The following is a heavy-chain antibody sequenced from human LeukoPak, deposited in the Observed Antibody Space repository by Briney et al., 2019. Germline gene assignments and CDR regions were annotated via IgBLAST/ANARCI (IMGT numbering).Heavy chain of an antibody. V-gene: IGHV3-21*01. J-gene: IGHJ4*02. Sequence: GGSLRLSCAASGFTFSSYRMNWVRQAPGKGLECVSSISSSSSYIYYADSVKGRFTISRDNAKNSLYLQMNSLRAEDTAVYYCARDSLWFGESNFDYWGQGTLVTVSS. D-gene: IGHD3-10*01. CDR3: ARDSLWFGESNFDY. CDR1: GFTFSSYR. CDR2: ISSSSSYI.